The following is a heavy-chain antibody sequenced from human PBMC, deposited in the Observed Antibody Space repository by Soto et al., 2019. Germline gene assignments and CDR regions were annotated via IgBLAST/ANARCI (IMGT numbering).Heavy chain of an antibody. Sequence: LRLSCEGSGFTLRDYYISWIRQAPGKGLEWISYSSNSGTFSRYADSVKGRFTISRDNTKNLLYLQMNSLRAEDTAVYYCARSGDNYNRLDYWGQGTPVTVSS. CDR1: GFTLRDYY. V-gene: IGHV3-11*06. J-gene: IGHJ4*02. CDR3: ARSGDNYNRLDY. D-gene: IGHD1-1*01. CDR2: SSNSGTFS.